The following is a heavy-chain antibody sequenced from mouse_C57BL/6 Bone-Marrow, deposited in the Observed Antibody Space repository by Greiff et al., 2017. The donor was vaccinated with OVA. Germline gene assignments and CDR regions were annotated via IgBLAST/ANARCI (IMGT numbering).Heavy chain of an antibody. CDR1: GYTFTSYW. CDR3: ARGEFITTVVEPFAY. CDR2: IDPNSGGT. Sequence: QVQLQQPGAELVKPGASVKLSCKASGYTFTSYWMHWVKQRPGRGLEWIGRIDPNSGGTKYNEKFKSKATLTVDKPSSTAYMQLSSLTSEDSAVYYCARGEFITTVVEPFAYWGQGTLVTVSA. V-gene: IGHV1-72*01. J-gene: IGHJ3*01. D-gene: IGHD1-1*01.